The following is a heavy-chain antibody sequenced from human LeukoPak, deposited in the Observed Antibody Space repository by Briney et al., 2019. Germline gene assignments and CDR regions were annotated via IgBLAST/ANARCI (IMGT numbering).Heavy chain of an antibody. J-gene: IGHJ4*02. V-gene: IGHV4-38-2*02. Sequence: SETLSLTGNVSYYSISRGHYWGWIRQPPGKGLEWIGSIYRDGDATYNPSLKSRVTMSVDTSKNQFSLKLSSVTAADTAVYYCARDNYNYDSSGSQPFDYWGQGTLVTVSS. D-gene: IGHD3-22*01. CDR2: IYRDGDA. CDR1: YYSISRGHY. CDR3: ARDNYNYDSSGSQPFDY.